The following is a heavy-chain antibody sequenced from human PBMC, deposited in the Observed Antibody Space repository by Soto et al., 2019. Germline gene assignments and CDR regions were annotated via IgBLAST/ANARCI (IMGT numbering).Heavy chain of an antibody. Sequence: QVQLVQSGAEVKKPGASVKVSCKASGYTFTSSGMSWVRQAPGQGLEWMGWISAHTGSSEYAQRFQGRVTMTTDRSMSTAYMELRSLISDDTAGYYCARAFFYQGSDSRGYSFDAFDFWGPGTLVTVSS. CDR1: GYTFTSSG. V-gene: IGHV1-18*01. D-gene: IGHD3-22*01. J-gene: IGHJ3*01. CDR3: ARAFFYQGSDSRGYSFDAFDF. CDR2: ISAHTGSS.